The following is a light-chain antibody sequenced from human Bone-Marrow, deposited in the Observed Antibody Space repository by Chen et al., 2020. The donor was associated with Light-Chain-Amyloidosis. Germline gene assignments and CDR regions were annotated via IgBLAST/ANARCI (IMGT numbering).Light chain of an antibody. V-gene: IGLV3-9*01. CDR2: RDN. CDR1: DIGSEN. J-gene: IGLJ2*01. CDR3: QVWARSAVV. Sequence: SSGLSQPVSMSVALGQTSRIPCGAKDIGSENVQWYQQKPGRAPVLVMYRDNNRPSGIPERFSGSNSGNTATLTIYRAQDGDEADYYCQVWARSAVVFGGGTKLTVL.